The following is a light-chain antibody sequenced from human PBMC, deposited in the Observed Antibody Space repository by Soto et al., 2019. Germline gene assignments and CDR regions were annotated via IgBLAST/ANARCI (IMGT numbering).Light chain of an antibody. CDR3: QQSYSSPPT. Sequence: DIQMTQSPSSLSASVGDRVTITCRASQSISSYLNWYQQKPGKAPKLLIFAASSLQSGVPSRFSGSRSGPDFTLTISILQPEDFATYYCQQSYSSPPTFGQGTKVDIK. J-gene: IGKJ1*01. V-gene: IGKV1-39*01. CDR1: QSISSY. CDR2: AAS.